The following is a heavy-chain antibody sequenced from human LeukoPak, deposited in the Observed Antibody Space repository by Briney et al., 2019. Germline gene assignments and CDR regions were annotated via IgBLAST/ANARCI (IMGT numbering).Heavy chain of an antibody. CDR2: IYYSGST. Sequence: SETLSLTCTVSGGSTSSYWSWIRQPPGQGLEWIGYIYYSGSTSYNPSLKSRVTISLDMSKNLFSLKLTSVTAADTAVYYCARDQRYGSSSVWGQGKMVTVSS. CDR3: ARDQRYGSSSV. J-gene: IGHJ3*01. CDR1: GGSTSSY. V-gene: IGHV4-59*01. D-gene: IGHD6-6*01.